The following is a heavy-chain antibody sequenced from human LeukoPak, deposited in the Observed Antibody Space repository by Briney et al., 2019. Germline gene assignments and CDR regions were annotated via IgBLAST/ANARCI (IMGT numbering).Heavy chain of an antibody. CDR2: IYYSGST. Sequence: SETLSLTCTVSGGSISSYYWSWIRQPPGKGLEWIGYIYYSGSTNYNPSLKSRVTISVDTSKNQFSLKLSSVTAADTAVYYCARGGAAAGPCGYWGQGTLVSVSS. J-gene: IGHJ4*02. D-gene: IGHD6-13*01. CDR1: GGSISSYY. CDR3: ARGGAAAGPCGY. V-gene: IGHV4-59*01.